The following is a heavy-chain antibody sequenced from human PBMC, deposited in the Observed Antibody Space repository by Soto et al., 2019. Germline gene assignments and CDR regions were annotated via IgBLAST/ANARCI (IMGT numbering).Heavy chain of an antibody. CDR3: ARVPYCSGGSCYEATLDY. V-gene: IGHV4-34*01. D-gene: IGHD2-15*01. J-gene: IGHJ4*02. CDR1: GGSFSGYY. CDR2: INHSGST. Sequence: QVQLQQWGAGLLKPSETLSLTCAVYGGSFSGYYWSWIRQPPGKGLEWIGEINHSGSTNYNPSLKSRVTISVDTSKNQFSLKLSSVTAADTAVYYCARVPYCSGGSCYEATLDYWGQGTLVTVSS.